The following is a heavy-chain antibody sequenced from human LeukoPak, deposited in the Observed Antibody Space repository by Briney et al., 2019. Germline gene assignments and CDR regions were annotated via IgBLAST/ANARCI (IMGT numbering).Heavy chain of an antibody. CDR1: GFTFNNYG. D-gene: IGHD2-2*01. CDR3: AKGPLRGTAAAINY. J-gene: IGHJ4*02. Sequence: GKSLRLSCAASGFTFNNYGMHWVRQAPGKGLEWVAVISYDGRNIHYPDSVKGRFTISRDISTDTLWLQMDSLRTEDTAVYYCAKGPLRGTAAAINYWGQGTLVTVSS. V-gene: IGHV3-30*18. CDR2: ISYDGRNI.